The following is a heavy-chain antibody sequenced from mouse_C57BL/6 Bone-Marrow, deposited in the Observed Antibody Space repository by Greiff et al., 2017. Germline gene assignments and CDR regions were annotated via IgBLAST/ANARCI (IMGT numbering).Heavy chain of an antibody. CDR1: GYTFTSYW. Sequence: VQLQQPGAELVKPGASVKLSCKASGYTFTSYWMHWVKQRPGQGLEWIGMIHPNSGSTNYNEKFKSQATLTVDNSSSTAYMQLSSLTYDVSTVYYYASPLFYYSNYVPAYWGQGTLVTVSA. CDR2: IHPNSGST. CDR3: ASPLFYYSNYVPAY. D-gene: IGHD2-5*01. V-gene: IGHV1-64*01. J-gene: IGHJ3*01.